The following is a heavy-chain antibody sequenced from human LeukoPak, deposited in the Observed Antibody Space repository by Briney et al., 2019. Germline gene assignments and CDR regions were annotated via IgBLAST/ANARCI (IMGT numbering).Heavy chain of an antibody. Sequence: GGSLRLSCAASGFTFSNYAMHWVRQAPGKGLEWVAVISYTGSNKYYADSVKGRFTISRDNSKNTLYLQMNSLRAEDTAVYYCAKELGDPDYWGQGTLVTVSS. CDR2: ISYTGSNK. CDR1: GFTFSNYA. CDR3: AKELGDPDY. D-gene: IGHD1-26*01. V-gene: IGHV3-30*01. J-gene: IGHJ4*02.